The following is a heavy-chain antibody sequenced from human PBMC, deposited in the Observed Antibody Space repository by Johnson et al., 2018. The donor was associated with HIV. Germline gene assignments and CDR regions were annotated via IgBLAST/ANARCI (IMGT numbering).Heavy chain of an antibody. CDR3: AKEGVTMEVDI. CDR1: QFTFRSFA. V-gene: IGHV3-30*04. Sequence: QVQLVESGGGLAQPAWSPRLSCAASQFTFRSFAMHWVRQAPGKGLEWVALILDDVSTTYFVDSVKGRFTISRDNSKNTLYLQMSSLSAEDTAVYYCAKEGVTMEVDIWGQGTTVTVSS. CDR2: ILDDVSTT. J-gene: IGHJ3*02. D-gene: IGHD3-10*01.